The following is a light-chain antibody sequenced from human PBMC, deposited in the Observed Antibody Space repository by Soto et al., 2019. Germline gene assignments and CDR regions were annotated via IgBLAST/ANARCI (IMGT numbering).Light chain of an antibody. CDR3: QTWGTGIQV. CDR2: LNSAGSH. CDR1: SGHSSYA. V-gene: IGLV4-69*01. J-gene: IGLJ2*01. Sequence: LVLTQSPSASASLGASVKLTCTLSSGHSSYAIAWHQQHPEKGPRYLMKLNSAGSHSKGDGIPDRFSGSSSGAERYLTISSLQSEDEADYYCQTWGTGIQVFGGGTQLTVL.